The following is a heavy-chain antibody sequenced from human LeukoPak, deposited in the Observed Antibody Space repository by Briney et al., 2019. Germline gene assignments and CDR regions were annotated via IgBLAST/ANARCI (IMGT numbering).Heavy chain of an antibody. CDR3: AREEALGSGSFDY. CDR1: GGSFSGYY. V-gene: IGHV4-59*01. D-gene: IGHD1-26*01. CDR2: IYYSGST. Sequence: SETLSLTCAVYGGSFSGYYWSWIRQPPGKGLEWIGYIYYSGSTNYNPSLKSRVTISVDTSKNQFSLKLGSVTAAGTAVYYCAREEALGSGSFDYWGQGTLVTVSS. J-gene: IGHJ4*02.